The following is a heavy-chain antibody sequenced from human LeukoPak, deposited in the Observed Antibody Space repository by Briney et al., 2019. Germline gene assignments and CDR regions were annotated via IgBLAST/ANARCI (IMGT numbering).Heavy chain of an antibody. CDR2: ISYDGSNK. CDR1: GFTFSSYG. CDR3: ARDRISYGDYSFDY. Sequence: PGGSLRLSCAASGFTFSSYGMHWVRQAPGKGLEWVAVISYDGSNKYYADSVKGRFTISRDNSKNTLYLQMNSLRAEDTAVYYCARDRISYGDYSFDYWGQGTLVTVSS. V-gene: IGHV3-30*03. D-gene: IGHD4-17*01. J-gene: IGHJ4*02.